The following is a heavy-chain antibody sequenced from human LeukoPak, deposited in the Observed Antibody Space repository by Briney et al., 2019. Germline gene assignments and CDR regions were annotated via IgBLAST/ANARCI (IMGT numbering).Heavy chain of an antibody. CDR1: GFTFSSYG. V-gene: IGHV3-30*19. CDR2: ISYDGSNK. CDR3: ARDPVVGYYFDY. D-gene: IGHD2-2*01. J-gene: IGHJ4*02. Sequence: GRSLRLSCAASGFTFSSYGMHWVRQAPGKGLEWVAVISYDGSNKYCADSVKGRFTISRDNSKNTLYLQMNSLRAEDTAVYYCARDPVVGYYFDYWGQGTLVTVSS.